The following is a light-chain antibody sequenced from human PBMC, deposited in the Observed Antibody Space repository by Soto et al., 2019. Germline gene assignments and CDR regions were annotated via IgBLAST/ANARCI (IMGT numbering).Light chain of an antibody. CDR2: GAS. V-gene: IGKV3D-20*02. Sequence: IVLTQSPGTLPLSPGESATLLCRASQFVSTRSLAWYQQKPGQAPRLLIYGASTRATGIPARFSGSGSGTDFTLTISSLEPEDFAVYHCQQRSNWITFGQGTRLEIK. CDR1: QFVSTRS. J-gene: IGKJ5*01. CDR3: QQRSNWIT.